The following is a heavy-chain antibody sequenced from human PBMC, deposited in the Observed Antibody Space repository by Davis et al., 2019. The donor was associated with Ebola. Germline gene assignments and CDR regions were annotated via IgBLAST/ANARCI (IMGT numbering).Heavy chain of an antibody. Sequence: AASVKVSCKVSGYTLTELSVHSVRHPPGKGLDGMGCFDPKYGEPIYAEKFQGRLTLTEDTSTDTAYMELSSLRSEDTAMYYCSVGGQDGGIDYWGQGTLVPVSS. CDR3: SVGGQDGGIDY. D-gene: IGHD3-16*01. J-gene: IGHJ4*02. CDR1: GYTLTELS. V-gene: IGHV1-24*01. CDR2: FDPKYGEP.